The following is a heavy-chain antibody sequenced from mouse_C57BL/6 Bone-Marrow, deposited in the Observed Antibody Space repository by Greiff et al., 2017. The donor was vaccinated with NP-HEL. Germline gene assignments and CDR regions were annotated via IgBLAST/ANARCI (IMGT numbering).Heavy chain of an antibody. V-gene: IGHV1-64*01. J-gene: IGHJ4*01. CDR1: GYTFTSYW. CDR2: IHPNSGST. CDR3: ARSGYYGPFYAMDY. Sequence: QVQLQQSGAELVKPGASVKLSCKASGYTFTSYWMHWVKQRPGQGLEWIGMIHPNSGSTNYNEKFKSKATLTVDKSSSTAYMQLSSLTSEDSAVYYCARSGYYGPFYAMDYWGQGTSVTVSS. D-gene: IGHD1-2*01.